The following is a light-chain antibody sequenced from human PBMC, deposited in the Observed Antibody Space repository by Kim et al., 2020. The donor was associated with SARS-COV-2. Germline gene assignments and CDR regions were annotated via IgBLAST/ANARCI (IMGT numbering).Light chain of an antibody. CDR2: AAS. CDR1: QGISSY. Sequence: ASTGDRVTITCRASQGISSYLDWYQQKPGKAPKLLIYAASTLQSGVPSRFSGSGSGTDFTLTISCLQSEDLATYYCQQYYSYPWTFGQGTKVDIK. J-gene: IGKJ1*01. V-gene: IGKV1-8*01. CDR3: QQYYSYPWT.